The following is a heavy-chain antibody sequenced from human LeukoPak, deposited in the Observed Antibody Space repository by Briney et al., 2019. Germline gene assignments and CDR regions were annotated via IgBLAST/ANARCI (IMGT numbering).Heavy chain of an antibody. CDR1: VVSISSSNSS. CDR3: ARQTGSGLFILP. D-gene: IGHD3/OR15-3a*01. CDR2: IYYSGNT. Sequence: SETLSLTCTVSVVSISSSNSSWGWIRQPPGKGLEWIGSIYYSGNTYYNASLKSQVSISIDTSKNQFSLRLTSVTAADTAVYYCARQTGSGLFILPGGQGTLVTVSS. V-gene: IGHV4-39*01. J-gene: IGHJ4*02.